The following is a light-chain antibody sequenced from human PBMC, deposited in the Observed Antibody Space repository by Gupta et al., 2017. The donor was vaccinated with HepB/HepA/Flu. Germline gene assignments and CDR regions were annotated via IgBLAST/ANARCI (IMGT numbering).Light chain of an antibody. V-gene: IGKV3-20*01. CDR1: QSVSSSY. J-gene: IGKJ5*01. CDR2: GAS. Sequence: EIVLTQSPGTLSLSPGERATLSCRASQSVSSSYLAWYQQKPGQAPRLLIYGASSRATGIQDRFSGSGSGTDFTLTISRLEPEDFAVYYCHQYGSSPPFTFGQGTRLEIK. CDR3: HQYGSSPPFT.